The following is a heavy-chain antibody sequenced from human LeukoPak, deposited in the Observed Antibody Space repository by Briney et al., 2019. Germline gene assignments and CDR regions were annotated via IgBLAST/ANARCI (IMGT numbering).Heavy chain of an antibody. CDR3: ARATGSFGGVGYYFDY. J-gene: IGHJ4*02. D-gene: IGHD3-16*01. CDR1: GGSISSYY. CDR2: IYYSGST. V-gene: IGHV4-59*01. Sequence: SETLSLTCTVSGGSISSYYWSWIRQPPGKGLGWIGCIYYSGSTNYNPSLKSRVTISVDTSKNQFSLKLSSVTAADTAVYYCARATGSFGGVGYYFDYWGQGTLVTVSS.